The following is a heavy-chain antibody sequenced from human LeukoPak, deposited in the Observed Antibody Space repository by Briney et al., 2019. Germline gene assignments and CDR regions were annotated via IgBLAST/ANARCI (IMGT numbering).Heavy chain of an antibody. J-gene: IGHJ3*02. Sequence: SETLSLTCTVSGGSISSYYWSWIRQPAGKGLEWIGRFYTSGSTNYNPSLKSRVTISVDTSKNQFSLKLSSVTAADTAVYYCARGWFGELFYLDAFDIWGQGTMVTVSS. V-gene: IGHV4-4*07. CDR1: GGSISSYY. CDR3: ARGWFGELFYLDAFDI. CDR2: FYTSGST. D-gene: IGHD3-10*01.